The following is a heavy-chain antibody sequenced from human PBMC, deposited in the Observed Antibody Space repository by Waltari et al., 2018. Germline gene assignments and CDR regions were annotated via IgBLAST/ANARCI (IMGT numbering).Heavy chain of an antibody. CDR1: GFTFSSYN. D-gene: IGHD2-2*01. V-gene: IGHV3-48*01. J-gene: IGHJ4*02. CDR3: ARDSPRIVVVPPGFEH. CDR2: ISAGSTTI. Sequence: EVQLVESGGGLVQPGGSLRLSCAASGFTFSSYNMNCVRQAPGKGLEWVSYISAGSTTIYYADSVKGRFTISRDNARNSLYLQMNSLRAEDTAIYYCARDSPRIVVVPPGFEHWGQGTVVTVSS.